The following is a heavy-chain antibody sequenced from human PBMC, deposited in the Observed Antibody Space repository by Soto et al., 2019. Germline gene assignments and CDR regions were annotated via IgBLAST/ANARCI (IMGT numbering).Heavy chain of an antibody. Sequence: LSLTCTVSGGSISISTYYWGWIRQPPGKGLEWIGSIYYSGSTYYNPSLKSRVTISVDTSKNQFSLNLNSVTAADTAVYYCARPPTASLDAFEIWGQGTMVTVSS. V-gene: IGHV4-39*01. CDR1: GGSISISTYY. J-gene: IGHJ3*02. CDR2: IYYSGST. CDR3: ARPPTASLDAFEI.